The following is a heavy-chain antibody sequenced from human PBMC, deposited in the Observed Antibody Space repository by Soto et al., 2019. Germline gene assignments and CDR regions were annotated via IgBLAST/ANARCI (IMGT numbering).Heavy chain of an antibody. Sequence: QVQLVQSGAEVKKPGASVKVSCKASGYTFTSYAMHWVRQAPGQRLEWMGWINAGNGNTKYSQKFQGRVTITRDTSASTAYMELSSLRSEDTAVYYCARVVSSSSKIDYWGQGTLVTVSS. CDR1: GYTFTSYA. CDR3: ARVVSSSSKIDY. J-gene: IGHJ4*02. D-gene: IGHD6-13*01. CDR2: INAGNGNT. V-gene: IGHV1-3*01.